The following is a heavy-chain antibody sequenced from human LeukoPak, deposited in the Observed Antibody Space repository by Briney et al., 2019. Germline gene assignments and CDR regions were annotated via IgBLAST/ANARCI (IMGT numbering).Heavy chain of an antibody. CDR1: GYTFTTYG. J-gene: IGHJ4*02. V-gene: IGHV1-18*01. CDR2: INTYNGDT. CDR3: AKDRAAARNFDI. Sequence: ASVKVSCKASGYTFTTYGINWVRQAPGQGLEWVGWINTYNGDTKYTQRFQGRVTMTTDTSTTTAYMELKNLRSGDTAIYYCAKDRAAARNFDIWGQGTLVTVSS. D-gene: IGHD2-2*01.